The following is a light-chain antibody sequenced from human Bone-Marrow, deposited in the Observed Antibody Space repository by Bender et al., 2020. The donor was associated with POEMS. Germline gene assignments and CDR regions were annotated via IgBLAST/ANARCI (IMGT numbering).Light chain of an antibody. CDR2: DVK. CDR3: SSHAGRYTWV. J-gene: IGLJ3*02. Sequence: QSALTQPASVSGSPGQSITISCTGSSSDIGTYDFVSWYQQYPGKAPKLIIYDVKKRPSGVPDRFSGSKSGNTASLTISGLQAEDEADYYCSSHAGRYTWVFGGGTKLTVL. V-gene: IGLV2-11*01. CDR1: SSDIGTYDF.